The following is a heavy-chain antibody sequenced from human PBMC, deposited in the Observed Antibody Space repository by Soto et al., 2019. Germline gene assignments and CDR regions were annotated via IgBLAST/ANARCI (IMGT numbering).Heavy chain of an antibody. V-gene: IGHV1-2*04. Sequence: ASVKVSCKASGYTFTGYYMHWVRQAPGQGLEWMGWINPNSGGTNYAQKFQGWVTMTRDTSISTAYMELSRLRSDDTAVYYCARDRRRDGYNLDYWGQGTLVTVSS. CDR3: ARDRRRDGYNLDY. CDR2: INPNSGGT. J-gene: IGHJ4*02. D-gene: IGHD5-12*01. CDR1: GYTFTGYY.